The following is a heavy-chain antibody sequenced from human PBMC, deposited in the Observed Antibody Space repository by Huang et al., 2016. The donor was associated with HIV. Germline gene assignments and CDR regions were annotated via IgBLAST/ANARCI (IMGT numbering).Heavy chain of an antibody. J-gene: IGHJ3*02. Sequence: QVQLQESGPGLVKPSQTLSLTCTVSGGSISSGGYYWSWLRQPPGKGLEWIGYIYYSGSTYYNPSLKSRVTISVDTSKNQFSLKLSSVTAADTAVYYCARDTDGGRTFDIWGQGTMVTVSS. CDR3: ARDTDGGRTFDI. D-gene: IGHD2-2*02. V-gene: IGHV4-30-4*08. CDR2: IYYSGST. CDR1: GGSISSGGYY.